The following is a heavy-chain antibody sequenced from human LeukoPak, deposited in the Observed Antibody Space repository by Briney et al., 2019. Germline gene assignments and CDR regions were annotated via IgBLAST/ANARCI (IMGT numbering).Heavy chain of an antibody. J-gene: IGHJ3*02. V-gene: IGHV1-24*01. CDR2: FDPEDGET. CDR1: GYTLSELS. CDR3: ATAGWGLRLPDAFHI. Sequence: ASVKVSCKVSGYTLSELSMHWVRQAPGKGLEWMGSFDPEDGETIHGQKFQGRVTMTEDTSTDTAYMELSSLRSEDAAMYYCATAGWGLRLPDAFHIWGQGTMVAVSS. D-gene: IGHD2-21*02.